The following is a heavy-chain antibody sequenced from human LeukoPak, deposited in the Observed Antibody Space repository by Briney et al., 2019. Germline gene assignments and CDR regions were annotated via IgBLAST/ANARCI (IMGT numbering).Heavy chain of an antibody. J-gene: IGHJ4*02. CDR3: TRLHGAYPIDF. CDR1: GFTFSRYT. Sequence: PGGSLRLSCAASGFTFSRYTMIWVRQAPGKGLEWVSAISSSGPTIYYADSVKGRFTISRDNAKNSVYLQMNSLRAEDTAVYYCTRLHGAYPIDFWGQGTLVTVSS. V-gene: IGHV3-48*01. D-gene: IGHD4/OR15-4a*01. CDR2: ISSSGPTI.